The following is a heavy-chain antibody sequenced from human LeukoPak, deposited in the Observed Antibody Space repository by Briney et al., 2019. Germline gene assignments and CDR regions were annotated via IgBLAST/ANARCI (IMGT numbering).Heavy chain of an antibody. D-gene: IGHD1-26*01. Sequence: GGSLRLSCAASGFTFSSYSMSWVRQAPGKGLEWVSSISSGSTYIYYADSMKGRFTISRDDAKNSLYLQMNTLRAEDTAVYYCARDRIYSGIYHDTFDIWGHGTMVTVSS. J-gene: IGHJ3*02. CDR1: GFTFSSYS. CDR2: ISSGSTYI. V-gene: IGHV3-21*01. CDR3: ARDRIYSGIYHDTFDI.